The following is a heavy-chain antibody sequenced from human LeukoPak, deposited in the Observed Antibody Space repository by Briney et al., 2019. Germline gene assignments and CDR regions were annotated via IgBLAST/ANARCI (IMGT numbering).Heavy chain of an antibody. J-gene: IGHJ4*02. V-gene: IGHV3-66*01. CDR1: GFTVSSNY. Sequence: GGSLRLSCAASGFTVSSNYMSWVRQAPGKGLEWVSVIYSGGSTYYADSVKGRFTISRDNSKNTLYLQMNSLRAEDTAVYYCARYSRLGHLDYWGQGTLVTVSP. D-gene: IGHD2-15*01. CDR3: ARYSRLGHLDY. CDR2: IYSGGST.